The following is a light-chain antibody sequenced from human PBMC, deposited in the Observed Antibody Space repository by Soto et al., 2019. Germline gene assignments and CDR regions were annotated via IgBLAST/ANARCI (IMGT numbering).Light chain of an antibody. CDR3: QQYGSSPFT. J-gene: IGKJ3*01. CDR2: GAS. CDR1: QSVSRRY. Sequence: EIVLTPSPGPLSFSPGERATLSCRASQSVSRRYLAWYQQKPGQAPRLLIYGASSRATGIPDRFSGSGSGTDFTLTISRLEPEDFAVYYCQQYGSSPFTFGPGTKVDIK. V-gene: IGKV3-20*01.